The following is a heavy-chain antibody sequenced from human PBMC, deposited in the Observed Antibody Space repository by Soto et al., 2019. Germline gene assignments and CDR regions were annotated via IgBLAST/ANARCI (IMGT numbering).Heavy chain of an antibody. D-gene: IGHD4-17*01. J-gene: IGHJ5*02. CDR3: ARGPGAYDSTSSFDT. Sequence: ASVKVSCKTSGYTFTTYGITWLRQAPGQGLEWMGWISVYSGVTNSAQNFRGRVTMTTDISTTTAYIDLRDLRSDDTAVYYCARGPGAYDSTSSFDTWGQGTPVTVSS. CDR2: ISVYSGVT. CDR1: GYTFTTYG. V-gene: IGHV1-18*04.